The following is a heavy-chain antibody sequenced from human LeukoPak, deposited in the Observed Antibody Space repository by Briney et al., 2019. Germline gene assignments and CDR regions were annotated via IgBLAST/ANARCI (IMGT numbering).Heavy chain of an antibody. CDR1: GYTFTNYA. CDR3: ARTLFGDQYQLLHNWFDP. Sequence: ASVKVSCKASGYTFTNYAMNWVRQAPGQGLEWMGWINTDTGNPTYAQGFTRRLVFSLDASASTAYLQISSLKAEDTAVYYCARTLFGDQYQLLHNWFDPWGQGTLVTVSS. D-gene: IGHD2-2*01. CDR2: INTDTGNP. V-gene: IGHV7-4-1*02. J-gene: IGHJ5*02.